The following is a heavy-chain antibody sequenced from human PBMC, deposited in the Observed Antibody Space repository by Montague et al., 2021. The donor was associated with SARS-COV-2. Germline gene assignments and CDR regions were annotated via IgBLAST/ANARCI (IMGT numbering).Heavy chain of an antibody. Sequence: SETLSLTCTVSGGSISSSSYYWGWIRQPPVKGLEWIGSIYYSGSTYYNPSLKSRVTISVDTSKNQFSLKLRSVTAADTAVYYCARAPPGYWGFVVVVAAHFDYWGQGTLVTVSS. CDR2: IYYSGST. D-gene: IGHD2-15*01. V-gene: IGHV4-39*07. CDR1: GGSISSSSYY. J-gene: IGHJ4*02. CDR3: ARAPPGYWGFVVVVAAHFDY.